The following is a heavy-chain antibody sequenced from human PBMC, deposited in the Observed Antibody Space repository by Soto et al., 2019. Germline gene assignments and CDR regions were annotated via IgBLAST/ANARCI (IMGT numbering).Heavy chain of an antibody. J-gene: IGHJ4*02. CDR3: ARGAAYYDSSEDMDY. CDR2: ISAYNGNT. CDR1: GYTFTSYG. Sequence: QVQLVQSGAEVKKPGASVKVSCKASGYTFTSYGISWVRQAPGQGLEWMGWISAYNGNTNYAQKLQGRVTMTPDTSTSTAYMELRSLISDDTAVYYCARGAAYYDSSEDMDYWGQGTLVTVSS. D-gene: IGHD3-22*01. V-gene: IGHV1-18*01.